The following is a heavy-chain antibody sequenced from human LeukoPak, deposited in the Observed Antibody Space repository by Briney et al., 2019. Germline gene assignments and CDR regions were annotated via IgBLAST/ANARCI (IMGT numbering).Heavy chain of an antibody. Sequence: GGSLRLSCAASGFTFSSYWMSWVRQAPGKGLEWVANIKQDGSEKYYVDSVKGRFTISRDNAKNSLYLQMNSLRAEDTAVYYCARVVPNWGHEGNWYFDLWGRGTLVTVSS. CDR3: ARVVPNWGHEGNWYFDL. J-gene: IGHJ2*01. CDR2: IKQDGSEK. CDR1: GFTFSSYW. D-gene: IGHD7-27*01. V-gene: IGHV3-7*01.